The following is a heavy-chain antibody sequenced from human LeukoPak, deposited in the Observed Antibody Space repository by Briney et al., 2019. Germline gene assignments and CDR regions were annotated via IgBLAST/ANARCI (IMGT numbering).Heavy chain of an antibody. V-gene: IGHV3-11*04. Sequence: LSLTCTVSAGSISGYYWSWIRQPPGKGLEWVSYISSSSTTIYYADSVKGRFTISRDNAKNSLYLQMNSLRAEDTAVYYCARDAGDDYWGQGTLVTVSS. CDR1: AGSISGYY. CDR2: ISSSSTTI. CDR3: ARDAGDDY. D-gene: IGHD7-27*01. J-gene: IGHJ4*02.